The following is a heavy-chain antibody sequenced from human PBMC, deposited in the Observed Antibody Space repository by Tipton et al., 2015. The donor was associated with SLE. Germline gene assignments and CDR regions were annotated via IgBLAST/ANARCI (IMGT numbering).Heavy chain of an antibody. CDR1: GFIFDDYA. D-gene: IGHD5-24*01. Sequence: RSLRLSCAASGFIFDDYAMHWVRQVPGKGLEWVSGLTWNSGSIVYADSVKGRFTISRDNAKNTLYLQMNSLRAEDTAVYYCAKEGGGYEDAFDIWGQGTMVSVSS. CDR3: AKEGGGYEDAFDI. V-gene: IGHV3-9*01. J-gene: IGHJ3*02. CDR2: LTWNSGSI.